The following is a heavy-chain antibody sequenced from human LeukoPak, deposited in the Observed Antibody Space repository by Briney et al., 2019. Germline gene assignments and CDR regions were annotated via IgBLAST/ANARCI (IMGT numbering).Heavy chain of an antibody. CDR3: ATEAGY. CDR2: INAADSDT. Sequence: GESLKISCKGSGYSFSTYWIGWVRQMPGKGLEWMGLINAADSDTRYSPSFQGQVLISVDKSISTAYLQWSSLKASDTAMYYCATEAGYWGQGTLVTVSS. D-gene: IGHD6-19*01. CDR1: GYSFSTYW. J-gene: IGHJ4*02. V-gene: IGHV5-51*01.